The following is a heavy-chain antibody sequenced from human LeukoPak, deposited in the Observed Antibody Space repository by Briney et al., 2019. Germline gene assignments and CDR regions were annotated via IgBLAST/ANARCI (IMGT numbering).Heavy chain of an antibody. J-gene: IGHJ4*02. Sequence: GGSLRLSCGASGFTVSSNYMSWVRQAPGKGLEWVSIIYSGGSTYYADSVKGRFTISRDNSKDTLYLQMNSLRAEDTAVYYCARDSSVGDSSGYYGFFDYWGQGTLVTVSS. CDR3: ARDSSVGDSSGYYGFFDY. D-gene: IGHD3-22*01. V-gene: IGHV3-53*01. CDR1: GFTVSSNY. CDR2: IYSGGST.